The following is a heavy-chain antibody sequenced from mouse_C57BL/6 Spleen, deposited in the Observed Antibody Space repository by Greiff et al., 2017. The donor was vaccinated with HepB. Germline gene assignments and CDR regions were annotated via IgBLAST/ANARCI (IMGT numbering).Heavy chain of an antibody. CDR2: IYPGSGNT. Sequence: VQLQQSGPELVKPGASVKISCKASGYSFTSYYIHWVKQRPGQGLEWIGWIYPGSGNTKYNEKFKGKATLTADTSSSTAYMQLSSLTSEDSAVYYCAREVYDYDFAYWGQGTLVTVSA. V-gene: IGHV1-66*01. D-gene: IGHD2-4*01. J-gene: IGHJ3*01. CDR3: AREVYDYDFAY. CDR1: GYSFTSYY.